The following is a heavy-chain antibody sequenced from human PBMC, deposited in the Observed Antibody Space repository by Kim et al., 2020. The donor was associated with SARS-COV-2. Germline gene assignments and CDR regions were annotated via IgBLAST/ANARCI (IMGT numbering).Heavy chain of an antibody. CDR1: GGTFSSYA. Sequence: SVKVSCKASGGTFSSYAISWVRQAPGQGLEWMGGIIPIFGTANYAQKFQGRVTITADESTSTAYMELSSLRSEDTAVYYCARDVPGYCSSTSCYPIRRGGMDVWGQGTTVTVSS. D-gene: IGHD2-2*01. CDR3: ARDVPGYCSSTSCYPIRRGGMDV. V-gene: IGHV1-69*13. CDR2: IIPIFGTA. J-gene: IGHJ6*02.